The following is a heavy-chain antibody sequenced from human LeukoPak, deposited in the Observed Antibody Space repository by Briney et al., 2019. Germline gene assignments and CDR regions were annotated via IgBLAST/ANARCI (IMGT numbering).Heavy chain of an antibody. CDR2: INGGGSS. D-gene: IGHD5-18*01. Sequence: GGSLRLSRAASGFTFNNYAMTWFRQAPGKGLEWVSVINGGGSSYYADSVKGRFTVSRDNSKNTLSSQMNSLRDEDTAVYYCAKGQGYNYGDSIDYWGQGTLVTVSS. CDR1: GFTFNNYA. V-gene: IGHV3-23*01. CDR3: AKGQGYNYGDSIDY. J-gene: IGHJ4*02.